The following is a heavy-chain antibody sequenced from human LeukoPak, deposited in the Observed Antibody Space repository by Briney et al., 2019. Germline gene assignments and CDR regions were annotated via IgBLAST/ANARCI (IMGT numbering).Heavy chain of an antibody. Sequence: GGSLRLSCAASGFTFSSYSMNWVRQAPGKGLEWVSSISSSSSYIYYADSVKGRFTISRDNAKNSLYLQMNSLRAEDTAVYYCARDSARYSSSSRFDYWGQGTLVTVSS. V-gene: IGHV3-21*01. CDR2: ISSSSSYI. D-gene: IGHD6-6*01. CDR3: ARDSARYSSSSRFDY. J-gene: IGHJ4*02. CDR1: GFTFSSYS.